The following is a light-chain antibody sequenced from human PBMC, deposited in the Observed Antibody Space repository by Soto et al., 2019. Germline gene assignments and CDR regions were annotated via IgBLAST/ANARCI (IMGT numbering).Light chain of an antibody. J-gene: IGLJ3*02. CDR1: SGSIASNF. CDR3: QSYDSSNLWV. CDR2: EDN. V-gene: IGLV6-57*04. Sequence: FMLTQPHSMSDSPGKTVTISCTRSSGSIASNFVQWYQQRPGSAPTTVIYEDNQRPSGVPDRFSGSIDSSSNSASLTISRLKTEDEADYYCQSYDSSNLWVFGGGTKLTVL.